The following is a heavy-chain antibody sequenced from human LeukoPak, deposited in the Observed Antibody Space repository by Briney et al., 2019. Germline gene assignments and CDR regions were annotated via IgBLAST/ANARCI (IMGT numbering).Heavy chain of an antibody. Sequence: GGSLRLSCAASGFTFSSYEMNWVRQAPGKGLEWVSYVSGTGSTIYYADSVKGRFTISRHNAKNSLYLQMNSLRAEDTAVYYCASLGRYCSGGSCYSGDYWGQGTLVTVSS. CDR2: VSGTGSTI. D-gene: IGHD2-15*01. V-gene: IGHV3-48*03. J-gene: IGHJ4*02. CDR3: ASLGRYCSGGSCYSGDY. CDR1: GFTFSSYE.